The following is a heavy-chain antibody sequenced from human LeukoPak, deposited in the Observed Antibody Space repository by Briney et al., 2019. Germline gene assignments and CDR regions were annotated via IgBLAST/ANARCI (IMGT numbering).Heavy chain of an antibody. CDR3: ARDQYDSWSRRGNFDS. D-gene: IGHD3-3*01. Sequence: QPGGSLRLSCAASGFTFRTYWMRWVRQAPGKGLEWVANIKHDGSEKNYVDSVKGRFTVSRDNTKNSLYLQMNSLRAEDTGVFYCARDQYDSWSRRGNFDSWGQGTLVIVSS. CDR1: GFTFRTYW. J-gene: IGHJ4*02. V-gene: IGHV3-7*03. CDR2: IKHDGSEK.